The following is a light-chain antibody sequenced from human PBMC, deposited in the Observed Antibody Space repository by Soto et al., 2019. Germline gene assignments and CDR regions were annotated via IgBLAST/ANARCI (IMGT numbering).Light chain of an antibody. CDR2: VNTDGSH. V-gene: IGLV4-69*01. J-gene: IGLJ2*01. CDR3: QTWGAGFSVV. CDR1: SGHSSYA. Sequence: QPVLTQSPSASASLGASVKLTCTLSSGHSSYAIAWHQQQPEKGPRHLMKVNTDGSHNKGDGIPDRFSGSSSGAERYLTISSLQSEDEADYYCQTWGAGFSVVFGGGTKLTVL.